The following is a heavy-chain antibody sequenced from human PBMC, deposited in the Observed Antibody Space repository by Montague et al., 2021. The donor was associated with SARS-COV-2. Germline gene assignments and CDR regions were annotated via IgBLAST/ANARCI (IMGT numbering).Heavy chain of an antibody. V-gene: IGHV4-61*02. Sequence: TLSLTCAVSGGPIITGSNFYWGWIRPSAGKGLEWIGRIHSSGGTNYNPSLKSRLTMSVDSSANQFSLKLTSVTAADTAVYYCVRDYYDSTGLNWFDPWGQGLLVTVSS. CDR2: IHSSGGT. CDR1: GGPIITGSNFY. D-gene: IGHD3-22*01. CDR3: VRDYYDSTGLNWFDP. J-gene: IGHJ5*02.